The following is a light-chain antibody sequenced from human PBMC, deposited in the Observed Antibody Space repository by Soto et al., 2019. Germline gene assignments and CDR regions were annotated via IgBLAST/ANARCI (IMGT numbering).Light chain of an antibody. CDR2: DAS. CDR1: QSVSTY. Sequence: EIVLTQSPATLSVSPGERATLSCRASQSVSTYLGRYQQKPGQAPRLLMYDASNRATGIPDRFSGSGSATDFTLTISRLEPEDFALYYCQHYGRSPITFGQGTRLEIK. J-gene: IGKJ5*01. CDR3: QHYGRSPIT. V-gene: IGKV3-20*01.